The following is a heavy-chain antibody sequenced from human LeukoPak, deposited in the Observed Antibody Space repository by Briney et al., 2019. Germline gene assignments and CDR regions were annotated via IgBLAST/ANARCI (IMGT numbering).Heavy chain of an antibody. CDR1: GGSFSGYY. CDR3: SRGTLSLRRLNAFDI. CDR2: ISHSGST. Sequence: PSETLSLTCAVYGGSFSGYYWSWIRQPPGKGLEWIGEISHSGSTNYNPSLKSRVTISVYTSKNQLSLRLSSVTAADTAVYYCSRGTLSLRRLNAFDIWGQGTMVTVSS. J-gene: IGHJ3*02. V-gene: IGHV4-34*01. D-gene: IGHD4-17*01.